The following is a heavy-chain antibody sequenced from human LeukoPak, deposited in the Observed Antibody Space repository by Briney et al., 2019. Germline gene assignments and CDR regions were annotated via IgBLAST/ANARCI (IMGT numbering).Heavy chain of an antibody. CDR2: VSGRGDAT. CDR3: AKAPPAATNYYYGMDV. Sequence: GGSLRLSCAASGFTFNNYAMTWVRQAPGKGLDWVSAVSGRGDATYYADSVKGRFTISRDDSKNTLYLQMNSLRAEDTAVYHCAKAPPAATNYYYGMDVWGQGTTVTVSS. V-gene: IGHV3-23*01. D-gene: IGHD2-15*01. CDR1: GFTFNNYA. J-gene: IGHJ6*02.